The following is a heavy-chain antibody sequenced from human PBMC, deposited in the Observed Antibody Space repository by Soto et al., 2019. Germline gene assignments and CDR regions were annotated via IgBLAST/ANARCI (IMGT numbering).Heavy chain of an antibody. D-gene: IGHD3-22*01. CDR3: ARERSAVITTGYYFDY. CDR1: GGTFSSYA. Sequence: QVQLVQSGAEVKKPGYSVKVSCKASGGTFSSYAISWVRQAPGQGLEWMGGIIPIFGTANYAQKFQGRVTITADESTSTAYMELSSLRSEDTAVYYCARERSAVITTGYYFDYWGQGTLVTVSS. V-gene: IGHV1-69*12. CDR2: IIPIFGTA. J-gene: IGHJ4*02.